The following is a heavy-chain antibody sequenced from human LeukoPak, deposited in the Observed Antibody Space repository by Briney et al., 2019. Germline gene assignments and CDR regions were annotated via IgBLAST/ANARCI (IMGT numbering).Heavy chain of an antibody. J-gene: IGHJ5*02. D-gene: IGHD2-2*03. V-gene: IGHV3-48*03. Sequence: PGGSLRLSCAASGFTFSSYEMNWVRQAPGKGLEWVSYISSSGSGSTIYYADSVKGRFTISRDKAKNSLYLQMNSLRAEDTAVYYCARGTGYCLDPWGQGTLVTVSS. CDR2: ISSSGSGSTI. CDR3: ARGTGYCLDP. CDR1: GFTFSSYE.